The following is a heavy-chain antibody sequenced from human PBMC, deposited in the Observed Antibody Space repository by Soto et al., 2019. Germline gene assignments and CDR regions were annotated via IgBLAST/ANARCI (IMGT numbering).Heavy chain of an antibody. CDR3: AKDEGVGGTLGLFVY. J-gene: IGHJ4*02. CDR2: MSSDGSKI. CDR1: GCDFTYYA. V-gene: IGHV3-30*18. D-gene: IGHD3-10*01. Sequence: QVQLVESGGGAVQPGESLRLSCVASGCDFTYYAMHWVRQAPGKGLESVAVMSSDGSKIHHTDSVKGRFTISRDNSKNTLYLRINSPRKEDTAVYFCAKDEGVGGTLGLFVYCGQGTLVSVSS.